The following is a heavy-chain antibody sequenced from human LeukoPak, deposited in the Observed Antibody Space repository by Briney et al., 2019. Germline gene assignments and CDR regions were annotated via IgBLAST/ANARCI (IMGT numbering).Heavy chain of an antibody. Sequence: GGCLRLSCAASGFTFSIYGMHWVRQAPGKGLGWVAFIRYDGSNKYYADSVKGRFTSSRDNSKNTLYLQMHSLRGEDTAVYYCAKAAGDHFDYWGQGTLVTVSS. CDR1: GFTFSIYG. V-gene: IGHV3-30*02. D-gene: IGHD3-10*01. CDR3: AKAAGDHFDY. J-gene: IGHJ4*02. CDR2: IRYDGSNK.